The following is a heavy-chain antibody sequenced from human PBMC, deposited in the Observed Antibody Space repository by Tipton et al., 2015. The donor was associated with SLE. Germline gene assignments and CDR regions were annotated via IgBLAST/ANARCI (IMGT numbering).Heavy chain of an antibody. CDR2: INHTGEIT. CDR3: ARHRRYIRDGINSDFFDY. Sequence: TLSLTCAVHGGSFSGYYWNWVRQPPGKAPEWIGEINHTGEITIYNESLKSRVTVSVDSSKSQFSLKLTSMTAADTAVYHCARHRRYIRDGINSDFFDYWGQGKLVTVFS. D-gene: IGHD1-1*01. CDR1: GGSFSGYY. J-gene: IGHJ4*02. V-gene: IGHV4-34*01.